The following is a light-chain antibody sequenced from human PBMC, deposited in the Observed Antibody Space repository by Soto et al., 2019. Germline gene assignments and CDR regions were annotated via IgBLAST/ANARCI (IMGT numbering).Light chain of an antibody. CDR1: SSNIGNNY. V-gene: IGLV1-51*01. Sequence: QSVLTQPPSVSAAPGQKVTISCSGSSSNIGNNYVSWYQQLPGTAPKLLIYDNNKRPSGIPDQFSGSKSGTSATLGITGLQTGDEADYYCGTWDSSLSDVVFGGGTKLTVL. J-gene: IGLJ2*01. CDR3: GTWDSSLSDVV. CDR2: DNN.